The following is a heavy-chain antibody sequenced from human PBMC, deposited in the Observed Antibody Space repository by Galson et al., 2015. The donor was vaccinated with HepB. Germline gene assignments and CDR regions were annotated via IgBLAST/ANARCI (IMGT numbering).Heavy chain of an antibody. Sequence: SLRLSCAASGFTFSSYSMNWVRQAPGKGLEWVSYISSSSSTIYYADSVKGRFTISRDNAKNSLYLQMNSLRAEDTAVYYCASHGRYGMDVRGQGTLVTVSS. CDR2: ISSSSSTI. D-gene: IGHD1-26*01. J-gene: IGHJ6*02. CDR1: GFTFSSYS. CDR3: ASHGRYGMDV. V-gene: IGHV3-48*01.